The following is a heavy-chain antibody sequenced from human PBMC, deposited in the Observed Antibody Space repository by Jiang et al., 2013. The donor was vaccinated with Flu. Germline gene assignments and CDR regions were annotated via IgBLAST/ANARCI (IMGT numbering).Heavy chain of an antibody. CDR1: GYSISSGYY. CDR3: ASVGERLYFDWLFDYFDY. CDR2: IYHSGST. Sequence: PGLVKPSETLSLTCAVSGYSISSGYYWGWIRQPPGKGLEWIGSIYHSGSTYYNPSLKSRVTISVDTSKNQFSLKLSSVTAADTAVYYCASVGERLYFDWLFDYFDYWGQGTLVTVSS. J-gene: IGHJ4*02. D-gene: IGHD3-9*01. V-gene: IGHV4-38-2*01.